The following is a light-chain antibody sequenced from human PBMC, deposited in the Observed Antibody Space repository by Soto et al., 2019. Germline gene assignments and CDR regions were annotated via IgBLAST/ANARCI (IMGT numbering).Light chain of an antibody. CDR3: QHYDNLPPFT. CDR2: GAF. CDR1: QDIWRY. J-gene: IGKJ3*01. Sequence: DIPMSQSPSSLSASVGDRGTITCQASQDIWRYISWYQQKPGRAPELLIYGAFNLETGVPSRFSGSGYGTDFTFTISSLQPEDIATYYCQHYDNLPPFTFGPGTKVAIK. V-gene: IGKV1-33*01.